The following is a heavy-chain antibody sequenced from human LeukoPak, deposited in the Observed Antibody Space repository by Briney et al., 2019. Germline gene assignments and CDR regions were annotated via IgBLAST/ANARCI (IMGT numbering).Heavy chain of an antibody. CDR3: ARDPPLFCTNGVCYDSVGY. Sequence: PGGSLRLSCAASGFTFSSYEIHWVRQAPGKGLEWVSYISSSGSTMYYADSVKGRFTISRDNAKNSLYLQMNSLRAEDTAVYYCARDPPLFCTNGVCYDSVGYWGQGTLVTVSS. CDR2: ISSSGSTM. V-gene: IGHV3-48*03. D-gene: IGHD2-8*01. CDR1: GFTFSSYE. J-gene: IGHJ4*02.